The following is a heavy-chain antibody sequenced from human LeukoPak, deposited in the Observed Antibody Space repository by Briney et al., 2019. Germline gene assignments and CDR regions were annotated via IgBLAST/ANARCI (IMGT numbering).Heavy chain of an antibody. CDR3: AIEGYSSSSYDY. CDR2: IKQDGSEK. D-gene: IGHD6-6*01. J-gene: IGHJ4*02. V-gene: IGHV3-7*01. CDR1: GFTFSSYW. Sequence: GGSLRLSCAASGFTFSSYWMSWVRQAPGKGLEWVANIKQDGSEKCYVDSVKGRFTISRDNAKNALYLQMNSLRAEDTAVYYCAIEGYSSSSYDYWGQGTLVTVSS.